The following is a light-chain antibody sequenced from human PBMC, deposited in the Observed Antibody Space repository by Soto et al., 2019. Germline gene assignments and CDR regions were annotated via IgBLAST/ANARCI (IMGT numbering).Light chain of an antibody. CDR3: QQYGSSPIFP. J-gene: IGKJ3*01. V-gene: IGKV3-20*01. CDR2: GAS. Sequence: EIVLTQSPGTLSLSPGERATLSCRASQSVSSSYLAWYQQKPGQAPRLLIYGASSRVTGIPDRFSGSGSGTDFTLTISRLEPEDFAVYYCQQYGSSPIFPFGPGTKEDSK. CDR1: QSVSSSY.